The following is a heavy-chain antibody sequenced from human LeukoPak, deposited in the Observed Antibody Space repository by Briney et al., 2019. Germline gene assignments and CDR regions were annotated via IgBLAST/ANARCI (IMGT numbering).Heavy chain of an antibody. Sequence: SETLSLTCTVSGDSISSYYWSWIRQPAGKGLEWIGRIYTSGSTNYNPSLRSRVTMSVDTSKNQFSLKLSSVTAADTAVYYCARCAFWGGYADWFDPWGQGTLVTVSS. CDR3: ARCAFWGGYADWFDP. V-gene: IGHV4-4*07. CDR1: GDSISSYY. CDR2: IYTSGST. D-gene: IGHD3-3*01. J-gene: IGHJ5*02.